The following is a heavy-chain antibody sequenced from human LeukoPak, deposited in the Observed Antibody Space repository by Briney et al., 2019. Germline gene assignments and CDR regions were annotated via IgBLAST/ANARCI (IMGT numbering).Heavy chain of an antibody. CDR2: IISGSGSST. CDR1: GFTFSDYA. Sequence: PGGSLRLSCAASGFTFSDYAMSWVRHGPEKGLEWVSGIISGSGSSTYYADSVKGRFTISRDNSKNTVFLQMNSLRAEDTAVYYCAKRTSGNSGYDFWGQGTLVTVSS. V-gene: IGHV3-23*01. D-gene: IGHD3-22*01. J-gene: IGHJ4*02. CDR3: AKRTSGNSGYDF.